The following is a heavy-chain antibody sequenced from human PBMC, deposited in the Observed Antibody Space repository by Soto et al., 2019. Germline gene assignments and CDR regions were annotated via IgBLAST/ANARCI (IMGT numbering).Heavy chain of an antibody. CDR3: AHKGGGDRILDY. D-gene: IGHD3-16*01. V-gene: IGHV2-5*02. Sequence: QITLKESGPTLVKPTQTLTLTCTFSGFSLSASGVGVGWIRQPPGKALEWLAIIYWDDAKHYSPSLKSSLTLTKATSKNPVVLTMTNMDPVDTATYSCAHKGGGDRILDYWGQGTLVTVSS. CDR1: GFSLSASGVG. CDR2: IYWDDAK. J-gene: IGHJ4*02.